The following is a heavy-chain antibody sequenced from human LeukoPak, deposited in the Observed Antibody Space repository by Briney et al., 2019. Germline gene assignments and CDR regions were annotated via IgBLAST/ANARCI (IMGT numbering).Heavy chain of an antibody. CDR1: GGSISSYY. V-gene: IGHV4-59*08. D-gene: IGHD3-10*01. Sequence: SETLSLTCTVSGGSISSYYWSWIRQPPGKGLEWIGYIYYSGSTNYNPSLKSRVTISVDTSKNQFSLKLSSVTAADTAVYYCARHVRYYYGSGSFGYWGQGTLVTVSS. CDR3: ARHVRYYYGSGSFGY. J-gene: IGHJ4*02. CDR2: IYYSGST.